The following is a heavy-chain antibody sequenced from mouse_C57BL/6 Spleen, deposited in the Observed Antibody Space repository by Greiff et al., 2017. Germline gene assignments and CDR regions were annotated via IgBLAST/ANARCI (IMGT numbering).Heavy chain of an antibody. Sequence: QVQLKQPGAELVRPGSSVKLSCKASGYTFTSYWLHWVQQRPIQGLEWIGNIDPSDSETHSNQKFKDKATLTVAKSSSTAYMQLSSLTSEDSAVYYCARFDYEDFDYWGQGTTLTVSS. D-gene: IGHD2-4*01. CDR2: IDPSDSET. V-gene: IGHV1-52*01. CDR1: GYTFTSYW. CDR3: ARFDYEDFDY. J-gene: IGHJ2*01.